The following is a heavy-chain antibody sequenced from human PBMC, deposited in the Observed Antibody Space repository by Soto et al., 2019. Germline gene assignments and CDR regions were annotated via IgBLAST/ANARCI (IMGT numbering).Heavy chain of an antibody. CDR3: ARVLLPTTQITMVRGAVTRVSRIRSY. V-gene: IGHV3-30-3*01. J-gene: IGHJ4*02. D-gene: IGHD3-10*01. CDR2: ISYDGSNK. CDR1: GFTFSSYA. Sequence: QVQLVESGGGVVQPGRSLRLSCAASGFTFSSYAMHWVRQAPGKGLEWVAVISYDGSNKYYADSVKGRFTISRDNSKNTLYLQMNSLRAEDTAVYYCARVLLPTTQITMVRGAVTRVSRIRSYWGQGTLVTVSS.